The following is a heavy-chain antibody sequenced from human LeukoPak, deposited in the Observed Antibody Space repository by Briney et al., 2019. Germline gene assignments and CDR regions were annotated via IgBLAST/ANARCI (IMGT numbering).Heavy chain of an antibody. CDR3: ARGRGGDYEH. V-gene: IGHV4-59*01. J-gene: IGHJ4*02. Sequence: SETLSLTCTVSGGSISSYYWSWIRQPPGTGLEWIWYIYYSGSTNYNPSLKSRVTISVDTSKNQFSLKLSSVPAADTAVYYCARGRGGDYEHWGQGTLVTVSS. D-gene: IGHD2-21*02. CDR2: IYYSGST. CDR1: GGSISSYY.